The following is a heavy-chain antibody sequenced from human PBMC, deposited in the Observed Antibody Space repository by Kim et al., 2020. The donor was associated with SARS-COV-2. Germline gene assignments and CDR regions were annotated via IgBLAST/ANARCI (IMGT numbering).Heavy chain of an antibody. Sequence: SGSTNSKPTIKSRITISVDTSKNQFSLKLSSVTAAETAVYYCARAGRYGYWGQGTLVTVSS. CDR3: ARAGRYGY. J-gene: IGHJ4*02. D-gene: IGHD4-17*01. V-gene: IGHV4-34*01. CDR2: SGST.